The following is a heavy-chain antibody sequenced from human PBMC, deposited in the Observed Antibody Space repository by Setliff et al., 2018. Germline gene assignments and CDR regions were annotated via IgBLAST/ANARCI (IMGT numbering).Heavy chain of an antibody. Sequence: SETLSLTCAVSRYSITSDYYWGWIRQPPGKGLEWIGTIYHSGSTYYNPSLKSRVTISVDTSKNQFSLKLSSVTAADTAVYYCAREVGYYDSSGYPDVWGKGTTVTVSS. D-gene: IGHD3-22*01. CDR1: RYSITSDYY. J-gene: IGHJ6*04. CDR3: AREVGYYDSSGYPDV. V-gene: IGHV4-38-2*02. CDR2: IYHSGST.